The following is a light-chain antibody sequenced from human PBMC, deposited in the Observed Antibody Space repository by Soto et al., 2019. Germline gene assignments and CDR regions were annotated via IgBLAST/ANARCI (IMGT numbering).Light chain of an antibody. CDR1: NIGIKS. CDR2: YDS. V-gene: IGLV3-21*04. Sequence: SYELTQPPSVSVAPGKTARLTCGGNNIGIKSVHWYQQKPGQAPVLVIYYDSDRPSGIPERFSGSNSGNTATLTISRVEAGDEADYYCQVWDSSSDHVVFGGGTQLTVL. CDR3: QVWDSSSDHVV. J-gene: IGLJ2*01.